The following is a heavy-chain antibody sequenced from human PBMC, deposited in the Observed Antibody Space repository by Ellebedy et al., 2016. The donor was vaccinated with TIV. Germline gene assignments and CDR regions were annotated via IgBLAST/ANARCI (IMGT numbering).Heavy chain of an antibody. CDR1: GFTFSSYA. CDR2: ISGSGGST. Sequence: GESLKISCAASGFTFSSYAMSWVRQAPGKGLEWVSAISGSGGSTYYADSVKGRFTISRDNSKNTLYLQMNSLRAEDTAVYYCAKDQGDSNYYYYYMDVWGKGTTVTVSS. V-gene: IGHV3-23*01. J-gene: IGHJ6*03. D-gene: IGHD4-11*01. CDR3: AKDQGDSNYYYYYMDV.